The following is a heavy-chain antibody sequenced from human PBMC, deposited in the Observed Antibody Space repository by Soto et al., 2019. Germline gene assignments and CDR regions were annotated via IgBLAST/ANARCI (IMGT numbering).Heavy chain of an antibody. Sequence: GGSLRLSCAASGFTFSSYGMHWVRQAPGKGLEWVAVIWYDGSNKYYADSVKGRFTISRDNSKNTLYLQMNSLRAEDTAVYYCARSSGSGSYAFDIWGQGTMVTVSS. CDR1: GFTFSSYG. CDR2: IWYDGSNK. CDR3: ARSSGSGSYAFDI. V-gene: IGHV3-33*01. J-gene: IGHJ3*02. D-gene: IGHD3-10*01.